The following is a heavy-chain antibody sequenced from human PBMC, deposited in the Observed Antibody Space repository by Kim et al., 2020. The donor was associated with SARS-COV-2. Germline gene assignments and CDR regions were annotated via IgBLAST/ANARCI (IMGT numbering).Heavy chain of an antibody. D-gene: IGHD5-12*01. CDR2: INPNSGGT. CDR1: GYTFTGYY. V-gene: IGHV1-2*04. CDR3: ARGSHYSGYDYFDY. Sequence: ASVKVSCKASGYTFTGYYMHWVRQAPGQGLEWMGWINPNSGGTNYAQKFQGWVTMTRDTSISTAYMELSRLRSDDTAVYYCARGSHYSGYDYFDYWGQGTLVTVSS. J-gene: IGHJ4*02.